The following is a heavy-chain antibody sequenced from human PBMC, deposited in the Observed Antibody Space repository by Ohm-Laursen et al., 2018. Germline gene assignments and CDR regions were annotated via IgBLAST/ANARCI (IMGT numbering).Heavy chain of an antibody. V-gene: IGHV3-23*01. CDR3: ARDSSNWGSMDY. CDR2: ISGSGGST. D-gene: IGHD7-27*01. Sequence: SLRLSCSASGFTFSSYAMSWVRQAPGKGLEWVSAISGSGGSTYYADSVKGRFTISRDNAKNSLYLQMSSLRAEDTAVYYCARDSSNWGSMDYWGQGTLVTVSS. CDR1: GFTFSSYA. J-gene: IGHJ4*02.